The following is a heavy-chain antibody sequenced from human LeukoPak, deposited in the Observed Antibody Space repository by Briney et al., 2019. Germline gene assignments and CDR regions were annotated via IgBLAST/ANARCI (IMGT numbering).Heavy chain of an antibody. CDR2: ISWNSGSI. V-gene: IGHV3-9*01. J-gene: IGHJ3*02. Sequence: GRSLRLSCAASGFTFDDYVMHWVRHAPGKGLEWVSGISWNSGSIGYADSVKGRFTISRDNAKNSLYLQMNSLRAEDTALYYCAKDIRSSQDAFDIWGQGTMVTVSS. D-gene: IGHD6-13*01. CDR1: GFTFDDYV. CDR3: AKDIRSSQDAFDI.